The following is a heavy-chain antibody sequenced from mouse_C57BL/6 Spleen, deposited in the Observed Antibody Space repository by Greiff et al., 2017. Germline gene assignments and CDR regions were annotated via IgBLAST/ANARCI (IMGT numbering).Heavy chain of an antibody. D-gene: IGHD1-1*01. Sequence: VQLQQSGPELVKPGASVKISCKASGYAFSSSWMNWVKQRPGKGLEWIGRISPGDGATNYNGKFKGKATLTAAKSSSTAYMQLSSLTSEDSAVYCCARRDNYGSSYGYCDVGGTGTTVTVAS. CDR1: GYAFSSSW. CDR2: ISPGDGAT. V-gene: IGHV1-82*01. J-gene: IGHJ1*03. CDR3: ARRDNYGSSYGYCDV.